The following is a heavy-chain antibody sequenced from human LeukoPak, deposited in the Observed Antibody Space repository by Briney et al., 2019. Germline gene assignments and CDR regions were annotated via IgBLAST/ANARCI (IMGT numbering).Heavy chain of an antibody. CDR2: ISSSSSYI. V-gene: IGHV3-21*01. CDR3: ARDLETIVVVPTSHFDY. J-gene: IGHJ4*02. D-gene: IGHD2-2*01. CDR1: GFTFSSYS. Sequence: GGSLRLSCAASGFTFSSYSMNWVRQAPGKGLEWVSSISSSSSYIYYADSVKGRFTISRDNAKNSLYLQMNSLRAEDTAVYYCARDLETIVVVPTSHFDYWGQGTLVTVSS.